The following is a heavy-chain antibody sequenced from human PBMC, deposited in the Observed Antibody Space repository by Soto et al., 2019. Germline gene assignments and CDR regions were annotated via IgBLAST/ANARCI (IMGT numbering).Heavy chain of an antibody. V-gene: IGHV4-59*01. D-gene: IGHD6-13*01. CDR3: ARGYHGYSYANLEY. CDR2: IYYNGNT. Sequence: QVQLQESGPGLVKPSETLSLTRTVSGGSINTYYWNWIRQPPGKGLEWIAYIYYNGNTDSNPSLEGRVTISLDTPKNQLSLELSSVTAADTAVYYCARGYHGYSYANLEYWGQGILVTVSS. J-gene: IGHJ4*02. CDR1: GGSINTYY.